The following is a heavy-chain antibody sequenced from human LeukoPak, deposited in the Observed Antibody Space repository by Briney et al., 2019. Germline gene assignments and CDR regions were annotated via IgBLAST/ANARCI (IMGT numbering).Heavy chain of an antibody. V-gene: IGHV1-2*06. CDR3: ARNSKYDILTRDLSRYYFDY. Sequence: ASVTVSCKASGYTFIGYQMHWVRQAPGQALEWMGRITPNSGGTNYAQKFQGRVTMTSDTSISTAYMELSRLRSDDSAVYYCARNSKYDILTRDLSRYYFDYWGQGTLVTVSS. CDR2: ITPNSGGT. D-gene: IGHD3-9*01. CDR1: GYTFIGYQ. J-gene: IGHJ4*02.